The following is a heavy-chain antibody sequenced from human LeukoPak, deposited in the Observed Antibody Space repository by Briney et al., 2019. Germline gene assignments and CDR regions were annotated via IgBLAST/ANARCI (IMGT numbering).Heavy chain of an antibody. V-gene: IGHV1-2*06. D-gene: IGHD3-3*01. Sequence: ASVKVSCKASGYTFTGYYMHWVRQAPGQGLEWMGRINPNSGGTNYAQKFQGRVTMTRDTSISTAYMELSRPRSDDTAVYYCARGYYDFWSGYQEGEFDYWGQGTLVTVSS. J-gene: IGHJ4*02. CDR1: GYTFTGYY. CDR3: ARGYYDFWSGYQEGEFDY. CDR2: INPNSGGT.